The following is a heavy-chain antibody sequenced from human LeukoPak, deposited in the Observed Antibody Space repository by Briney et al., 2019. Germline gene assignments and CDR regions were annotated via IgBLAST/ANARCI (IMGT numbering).Heavy chain of an antibody. D-gene: IGHD2-21*02. CDR1: GYTFTTYA. CDR3: ARGTAYPDY. CDR2: ITTDTGNP. J-gene: IGHJ4*02. V-gene: IGHV7-4-1*02. Sequence: ASVKVSCKASGYTFTTYAMNWVRQAPGQGLEWMGWITTDTGNPAYAQGFTGRFVFSLDTSVSTAYLQISSLKAEDTAVYYCARGTAYPDYWGQGTLVTVSS.